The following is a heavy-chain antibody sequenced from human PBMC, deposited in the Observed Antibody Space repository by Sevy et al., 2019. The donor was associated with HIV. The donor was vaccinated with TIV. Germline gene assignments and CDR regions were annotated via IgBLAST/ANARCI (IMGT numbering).Heavy chain of an antibody. J-gene: IGHJ4*02. D-gene: IGHD3-22*01. Sequence: ASVKVSCKVSGKTLSDLSMHWVRQAPGKGLEWMGSFDPEDGETLYAQNFRARVTMTGATSTDTAYMELSSLRSEDTAGYYCATTKDYYDSSGDPFDYWGQGSLVTVSS. CDR3: ATTKDYYDSSGDPFDY. CDR1: GKTLSDLS. V-gene: IGHV1-24*01. CDR2: FDPEDGET.